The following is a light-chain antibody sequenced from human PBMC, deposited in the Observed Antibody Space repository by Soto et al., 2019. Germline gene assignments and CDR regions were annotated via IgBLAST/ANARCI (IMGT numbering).Light chain of an antibody. J-gene: IGLJ3*02. CDR1: SSDVGSYNL. CDR2: EVS. V-gene: IGLV2-23*02. CDR3: CSYASTSTLL. Sequence: QSALTQPTSLSGSPGQSITISCTGTSSDVGSYNLVSWYQRHPDKDPKLMIYEVSKRPSGVSDRFSGSKSGNTASLTISGLQAEDEADYYCCSYASTSTLLFGGGTQLTVL.